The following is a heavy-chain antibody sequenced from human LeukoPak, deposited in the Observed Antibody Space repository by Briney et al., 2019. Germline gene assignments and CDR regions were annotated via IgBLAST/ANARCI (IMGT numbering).Heavy chain of an antibody. J-gene: IGHJ4*02. CDR3: AKCGTVKDYYFDY. D-gene: IGHD2-15*01. CDR2: ISGSGGNT. V-gene: IGHV3-23*01. CDR1: GFTFSSYA. Sequence: PGGXXRLSCAASGFTFSSYAMSWVRQAPGKGLEWVSAISGSGGNTYYADSVKGRFTISRDNYKKRLYVQMNSLRAEDTAVYYCAKCGTVKDYYFDYWGQGTLVTVSS.